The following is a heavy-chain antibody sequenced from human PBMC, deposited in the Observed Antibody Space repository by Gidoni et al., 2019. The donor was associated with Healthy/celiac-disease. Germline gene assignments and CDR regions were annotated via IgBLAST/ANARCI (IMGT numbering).Heavy chain of an antibody. J-gene: IGHJ4*02. CDR2: IKQDGSEK. V-gene: IGHV3-7*01. Sequence: EVQLVESGGGLVQPGGSLRLSCAASGFTFSSYWMSWVRQAPGKGLDWVANIKQDGSEKYYVDSVKGRFTISRDNAKNSLYLQMNSLRAEDTAVYYCARDLMDYYDSSGYYHGDYFDYWGQGTLVTVSS. CDR3: ARDLMDYYDSSGYYHGDYFDY. CDR1: GFTFSSYW. D-gene: IGHD3-22*01.